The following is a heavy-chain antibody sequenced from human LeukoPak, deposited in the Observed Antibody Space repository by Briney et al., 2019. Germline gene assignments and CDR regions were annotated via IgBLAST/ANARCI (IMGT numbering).Heavy chain of an antibody. J-gene: IGHJ3*02. V-gene: IGHV1-69*04. CDR1: GGTFSSYA. D-gene: IGHD1-14*01. Sequence: SVKVSCKASGGTFSSYAISWVRQAPGQGLEWMGRIIPILGIANYAQKFQGRVTITADKSTSTAYMELSSLRSEDTAVYYCARVNDRSNAFDIWGQGTMVTVSS. CDR2: IIPILGIA. CDR3: ARVNDRSNAFDI.